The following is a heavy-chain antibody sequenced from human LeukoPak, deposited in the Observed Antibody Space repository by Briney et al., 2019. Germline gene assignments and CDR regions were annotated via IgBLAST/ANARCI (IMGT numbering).Heavy chain of an antibody. CDR3: ARVGCSSSSCNVSYYYHYYYMDV. CDR1: RGSFPGYY. J-gene: IGHJ6*03. D-gene: IGHD2-2*01. Sequence: PSETLSLTCAVYRGSFPGYYWTSIPQPPGKGLEWIGEINYSGSTHYNPSLKSHVTLSLDPSENQFSLKVSSVTAADTAVYYCARVGCSSSSCNVSYYYHYYYMDVWGKGTTVTVSS. CDR2: INYSGST. V-gene: IGHV4-34*01.